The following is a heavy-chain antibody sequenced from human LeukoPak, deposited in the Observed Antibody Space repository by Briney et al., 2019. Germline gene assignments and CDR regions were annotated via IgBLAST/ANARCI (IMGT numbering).Heavy chain of an antibody. CDR2: IYSGGNT. CDR3: ANGRPGYCSEGVCHDAFAI. V-gene: IGHV3-53*01. Sequence: GGSLRLSCAASGFSVKTNYMSWVRQAPGKGLEWVSVIYSGGNTYYADSVKGRFTISRDNPKNTLYLQMNSLRAEDTAVYYCANGRPGYCSEGVCHDAFAIWGQGTRVTVSS. CDR1: GFSVKTNY. J-gene: IGHJ3*02. D-gene: IGHD2-8*01.